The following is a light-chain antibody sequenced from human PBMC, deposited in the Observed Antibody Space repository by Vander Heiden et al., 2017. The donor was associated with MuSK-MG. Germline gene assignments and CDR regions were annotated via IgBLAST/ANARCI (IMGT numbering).Light chain of an antibody. CDR1: QSITTF. CDR2: GTS. CDR3: LQSYSTAPT. Sequence: DIQMTQSPSSLSASVGDRVTIACRASQSITTFLNWYQQKPGKAPELLIYGTSSLQSGVPSTFSGSGSGTDFTLTISSVQPADFGTYYCLQSYSTAPTFRPGTNLEI. J-gene: IGKJ2*01. V-gene: IGKV1-39*01.